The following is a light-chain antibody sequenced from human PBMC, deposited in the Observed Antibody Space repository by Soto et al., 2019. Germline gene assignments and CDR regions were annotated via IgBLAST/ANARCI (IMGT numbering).Light chain of an antibody. CDR1: NSDIGGYNY. Sequence: QSALTQPASVSGSPGQSITISCTGTNSDIGGYNYVSWYQQHPGKAPKLMIYDVSNRPSGVSYRFSGSKSGNTASLTISGLQDEDEADYYCRSYTSRSTLGVFGGGTQLTVL. CDR3: RSYTSRSTLGV. V-gene: IGLV2-14*03. J-gene: IGLJ2*01. CDR2: DVS.